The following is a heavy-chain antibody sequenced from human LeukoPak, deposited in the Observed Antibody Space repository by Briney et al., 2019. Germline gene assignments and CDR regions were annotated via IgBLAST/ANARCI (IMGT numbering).Heavy chain of an antibody. V-gene: IGHV3-23*01. Sequence: GGSLRLFCAASGFPFSSYAMSWVRQGPGKGLEWVSAISGSGGSTYYADSVKGRFTISRDNSKNTLYLQINSLRAEDTAVYYCAIRGYSGYDYFYYMDVWGKGTTVTVSS. J-gene: IGHJ6*03. CDR2: ISGSGGST. CDR1: GFPFSSYA. D-gene: IGHD5-12*01. CDR3: AIRGYSGYDYFYYMDV.